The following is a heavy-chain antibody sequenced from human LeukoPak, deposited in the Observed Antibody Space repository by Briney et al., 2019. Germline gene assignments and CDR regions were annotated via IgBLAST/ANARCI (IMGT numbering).Heavy chain of an antibody. CDR1: GGSISSGGYY. Sequence: TLSLTCTVSGGSISSGGYYWSWIRQHPGEGLEWIGYIYNSGSPYYNPSLRSRVTMSVDPSKNQFSLKLTSVTAADTAVYYCARDLTGTTHFDYWGQGTLVTVSS. D-gene: IGHD1-20*01. CDR3: ARDLTGTTHFDY. J-gene: IGHJ4*02. V-gene: IGHV4-31*03. CDR2: IYNSGSP.